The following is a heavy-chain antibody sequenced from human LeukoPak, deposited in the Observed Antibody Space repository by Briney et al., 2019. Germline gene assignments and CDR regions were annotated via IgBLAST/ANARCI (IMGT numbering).Heavy chain of an antibody. Sequence: PGRSLRLSCAASGFTFSSYAMHWVRQAPGKGLEWVAVISYDGSNKYYADSVKGRFTISRDNSKNTLYLQMNSLRAEDTAVYYCARGSRITMVRGEIMNDYWGQGTLVIVSS. J-gene: IGHJ4*02. CDR1: GFTFSSYA. V-gene: IGHV3-30*04. D-gene: IGHD3-10*01. CDR3: ARGSRITMVRGEIMNDY. CDR2: ISYDGSNK.